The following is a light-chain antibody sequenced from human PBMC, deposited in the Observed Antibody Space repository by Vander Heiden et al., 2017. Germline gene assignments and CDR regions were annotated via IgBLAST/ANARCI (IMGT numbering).Light chain of an antibody. Sequence: SFVLTQPPSVSVAPGQTARITCGGNNIGTKAVHWYQQRPGQAPVLVVYDDSDRPSGIPERFSGSNSGNTATLTISRVEAGDEADYYCQVWDIGRDYVVFGGGTKLTVL. CDR1: NIGTKA. V-gene: IGLV3-21*02. CDR2: DDS. CDR3: QVWDIGRDYVV. J-gene: IGLJ2*01.